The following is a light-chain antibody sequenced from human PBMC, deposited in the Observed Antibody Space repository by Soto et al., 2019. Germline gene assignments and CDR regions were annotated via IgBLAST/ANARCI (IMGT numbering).Light chain of an antibody. Sequence: EIVLTQSPGTLSLSPGERATLSCRASQSLSSNLAWYQQKPGQAPRLLIYDASNRATGIPARFSGSGSGTDFTLTISSLEPEDFAVYYCQQRSNWRGTFGQGTKVDIK. V-gene: IGKV3-11*01. CDR3: QQRSNWRGT. J-gene: IGKJ1*01. CDR1: QSLSSN. CDR2: DAS.